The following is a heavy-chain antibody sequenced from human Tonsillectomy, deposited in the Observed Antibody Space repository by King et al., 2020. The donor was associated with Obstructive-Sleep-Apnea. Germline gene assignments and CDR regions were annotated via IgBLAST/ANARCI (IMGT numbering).Heavy chain of an antibody. D-gene: IGHD1/OR15-1a*01. CDR3: AKEGNNHVGVVGGTHFDY. CDR1: GFTFSNYA. J-gene: IGHJ4*02. CDR2: ISSSGVST. Sequence: VQLVESGGGLVQPGGSLRLSCAASGFTFSNYAVNWVRQAPGKGLEWVSAISSSGVSTHYADSVRGRFTISRDNSKNTVFLQMKSLRVEDTAVYYCAKEGNNHVGVVGGTHFDYWGQGTLVTVSS. V-gene: IGHV3-23*04.